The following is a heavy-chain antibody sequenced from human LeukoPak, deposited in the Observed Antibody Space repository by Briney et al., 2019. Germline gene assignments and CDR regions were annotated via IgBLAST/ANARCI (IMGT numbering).Heavy chain of an antibody. CDR3: AKARVLWFGDFDY. J-gene: IGHJ4*02. CDR2: IRYDGSNK. CDR1: GFMFRSFE. Sequence: GGSLRLSCAASGFMFRSFEMYWVRQAPGKGLEWVAFIRYDGSNKYYADSVKGRFTISRDNSKNTLYLQMNSLRAEDTAVYYCAKARVLWFGDFDYWGQGTLVTVSS. V-gene: IGHV3-30*02. D-gene: IGHD3-10*01.